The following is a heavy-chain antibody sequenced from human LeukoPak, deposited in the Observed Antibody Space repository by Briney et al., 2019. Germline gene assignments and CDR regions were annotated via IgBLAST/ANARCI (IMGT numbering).Heavy chain of an antibody. CDR3: IRTLIVATSPYMHV. D-gene: IGHD5-12*01. CDR1: GFTFSSYW. Sequence: GGSLRLSCAASGFTFSSYWMHWVRQPPGKGLVWVSRVNSDGTGTTYADSVEGRFTVSRDNAKNTVCLQMNSLRAEDTAIYYCIRTLIVATSPYMHVWGKGTTVTV. V-gene: IGHV3-74*01. CDR2: VNSDGTGT. J-gene: IGHJ6*03.